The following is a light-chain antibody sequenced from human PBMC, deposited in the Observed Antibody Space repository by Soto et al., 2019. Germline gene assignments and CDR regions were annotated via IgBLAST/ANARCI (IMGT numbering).Light chain of an antibody. Sequence: EKVMTQSPNTLSVSPGERATLSCRASQSVSSSYLAWYQQRPGQAPRLLIYGASSRATGIPDRFSGSGSGTEFTLTISRLEPEDFAVYYCQQYGSSSWTFGQGTKVDNK. CDR1: QSVSSSY. CDR3: QQYGSSSWT. J-gene: IGKJ1*01. V-gene: IGKV3-20*01. CDR2: GAS.